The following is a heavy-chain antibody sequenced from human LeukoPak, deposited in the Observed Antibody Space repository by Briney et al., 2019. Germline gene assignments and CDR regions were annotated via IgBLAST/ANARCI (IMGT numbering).Heavy chain of an antibody. Sequence: ASVTVSCKTSGYTFSDYFVHWVRQGPGQGLEWMGWINPKSGAINYAQRFQGRVTMTRDTSISTAYMELSRLGSDDTAVYYCARAYEYGWFDPWGQGTLVTVSS. D-gene: IGHD4/OR15-4a*01. CDR2: INPKSGAI. V-gene: IGHV1-2*02. J-gene: IGHJ5*02. CDR1: GYTFSDYF. CDR3: ARAYEYGWFDP.